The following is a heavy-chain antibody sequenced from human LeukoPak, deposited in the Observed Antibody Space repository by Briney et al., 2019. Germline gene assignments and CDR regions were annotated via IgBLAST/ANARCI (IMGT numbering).Heavy chain of an antibody. D-gene: IGHD6-13*01. CDR2: IIPIFGTA. J-gene: IGHJ6*03. V-gene: IGHV1-69*01. CDR3: ARDRHIAAAVYYYYMDV. CDR1: GGTFSSYA. Sequence: SVKVSCKASGGTFSSYAISWVRQAPGQGLEWMGGIIPIFGTANYAQKFQGRVTITADESTSAAYMELSSLRSDDTAVYYCARDRHIAAAVYYYYMDVWGKGTPVTVSS.